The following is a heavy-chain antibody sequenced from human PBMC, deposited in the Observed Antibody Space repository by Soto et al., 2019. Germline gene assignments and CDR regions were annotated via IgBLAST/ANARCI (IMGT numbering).Heavy chain of an antibody. CDR3: VTDWWYTLDV. J-gene: IGHJ6*02. CDR1: GFSFSDRW. CDR2: IKKRVGGATT. V-gene: IGHV3-15*07. Sequence: GGSLRLSCAASGFSFSDRWMHWVRQAPGKGLEWVGRIKKRVGGATTDYAAPVKGRFTVSRDDLKNTLYLQMDSLKTEDTAVYYCVTDWWYTLDVWSQGTTVTVSS. D-gene: IGHD2-15*01.